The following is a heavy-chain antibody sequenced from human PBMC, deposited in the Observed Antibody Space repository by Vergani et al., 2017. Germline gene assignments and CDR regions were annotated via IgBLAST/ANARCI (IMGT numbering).Heavy chain of an antibody. J-gene: IGHJ4*02. CDR3: ARSDIAVAGTALIPFDY. D-gene: IGHD6-19*01. CDR1: GGSISSYY. V-gene: IGHV4-39*01. Sequence: QVQLQESGPGLVKPSETLSLTCTVSGGSISSYYWGWIRQPPGKGLEWIGSIYYSGSTYYNPSLKSRVTISVDTSKNQFSLKLSSVTAADTAVYYCARSDIAVAGTALIPFDYWGQGTLVTVSS. CDR2: IYYSGST.